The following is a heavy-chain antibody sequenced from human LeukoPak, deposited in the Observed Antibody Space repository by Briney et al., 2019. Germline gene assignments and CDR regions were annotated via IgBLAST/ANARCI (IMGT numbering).Heavy chain of an antibody. Sequence: GASVKVSCKASGYTFTSYDINWVRQATGQGLEWMGWMNPNSGNTGYAQKFQGRVTITRNTSISTAYMELSSLRSEDTAVYYCARANQYYDFWTIPGYYYYYMDVWGKGTTVTVSS. D-gene: IGHD3-3*01. V-gene: IGHV1-8*03. CDR2: MNPNSGNT. J-gene: IGHJ6*03. CDR3: ARANQYYDFWTIPGYYYYYMDV. CDR1: GYTFTSYD.